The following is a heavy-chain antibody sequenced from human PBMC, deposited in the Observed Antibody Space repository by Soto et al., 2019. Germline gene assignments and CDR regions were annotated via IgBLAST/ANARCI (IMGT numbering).Heavy chain of an antibody. V-gene: IGHV1-69*12. CDR3: ARSDYDILTGYYHYYYYYGMDV. CDR2: IIPTFGTA. Sequence: QVQLVQSGAEVKKPGSSVKVSCKASGGTFSSYAISWVRQAPGQGLEWMGGIIPTFGTANYAQKFQGRVTITADESTSTAYMELSSLRSEDTAVYYCARSDYDILTGYYHYYYYYGMDVWGQGTTVTVSS. D-gene: IGHD3-9*01. CDR1: GGTFSSYA. J-gene: IGHJ6*02.